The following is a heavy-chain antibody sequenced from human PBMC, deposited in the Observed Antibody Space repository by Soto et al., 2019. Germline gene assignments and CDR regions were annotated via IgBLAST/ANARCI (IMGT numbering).Heavy chain of an antibody. V-gene: IGHV3-33*01. Sequence: SLRLSCAASGFTFSRYGMHWVRQAPGTGLEWVAVIWYDGSNKYYADSVKGRFTISRDNSKNTLYLQMNSLRAEDTAVYYCARDRMGRCSGGSCYSDDYYYMDVWGNGTTVTVSS. J-gene: IGHJ6*03. CDR1: GFTFSRYG. D-gene: IGHD2-15*01. CDR2: IWYDGSNK. CDR3: ARDRMGRCSGGSCYSDDYYYMDV.